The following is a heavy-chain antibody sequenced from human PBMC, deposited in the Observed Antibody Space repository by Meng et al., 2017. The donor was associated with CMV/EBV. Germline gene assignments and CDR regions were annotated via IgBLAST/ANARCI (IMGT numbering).Heavy chain of an antibody. CDR3: ASELFCSSTSCW. CDR1: GYTFTSYD. CDR2: MNPNSGST. V-gene: IGHV1-8*01. Sequence: ASVKVSCKASGYTFTSYDINWVRQATGQGLEWMGWMNPNSGSTGYAQKFQGRVTMTRNTSISTAYMELSSLRSEDTAVYYCASELFCSSTSCWWGQGTLVTVSS. D-gene: IGHD2-2*01. J-gene: IGHJ4*02.